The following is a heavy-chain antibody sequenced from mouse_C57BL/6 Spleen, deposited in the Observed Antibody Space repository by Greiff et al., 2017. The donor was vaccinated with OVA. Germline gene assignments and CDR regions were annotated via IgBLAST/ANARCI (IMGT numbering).Heavy chain of an antibody. CDR3: VRDGASYPFAD. Sequence: EVQLQESGGGLVQPKGSLKLSCAASGFSFNTYAMNWVRQAPGKGLEWVARIRSKSNNYATYYADSVKDSFTISRDDSESMLYLQMNNLKTEDTAMYYCVRDGASYPFADWGQGTLVTVSA. J-gene: IGHJ3*01. D-gene: IGHD2-10*01. CDR1: GFSFNTYA. V-gene: IGHV10-1*01. CDR2: IRSKSNNYAT.